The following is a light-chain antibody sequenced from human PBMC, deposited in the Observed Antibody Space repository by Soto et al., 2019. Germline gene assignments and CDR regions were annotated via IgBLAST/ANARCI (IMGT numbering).Light chain of an antibody. V-gene: IGKV3-15*01. CDR1: QSITRN. J-gene: IGKJ1*01. CDR2: GAS. Sequence: EFVLTQSAGTLSLSPGERATLSCRASQSITRNLAWYQQTPGQAPRLLIYGASTRATGIPARFSGSGSGTEFTLTISSLQSEDFAVYYCQQYNNWPMWTFGQGTKVDIK. CDR3: QQYNNWPMWT.